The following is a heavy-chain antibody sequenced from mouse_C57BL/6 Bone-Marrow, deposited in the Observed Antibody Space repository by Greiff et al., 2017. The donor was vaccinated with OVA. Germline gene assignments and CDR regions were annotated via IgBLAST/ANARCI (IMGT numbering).Heavy chain of an antibody. J-gene: IGHJ2*01. V-gene: IGHV1-15*01. CDR2: IDPDTGGT. Sequence: QVQLQQPGAELVRPGASVTLSCKASGYTFTDYEMHWVKQTPVHGLEWIGAIDPDTGGTAYNEKFKGKAILTADKPSSTAYMELRSLTAEDSAAYYCTRGHWGFDYWGQGTTPTVSA. D-gene: IGHD4-1*01. CDR3: TRGHWGFDY. CDR1: GYTFTDYE.